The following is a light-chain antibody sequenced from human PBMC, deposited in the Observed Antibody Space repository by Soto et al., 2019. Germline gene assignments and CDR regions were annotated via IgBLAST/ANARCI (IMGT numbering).Light chain of an antibody. V-gene: IGKV1-5*01. CDR3: QDYSPYSWT. CDR2: DAS. Sequence: DIKMTQSPSTLSAYIGDRVTITCRASESIRTWLAWYQHKPGKAPKFLIYDASSLESGVPSRFSGSGSGTEFTLTISNLQPDDFATYFCQDYSPYSWTFGQGTKVDIK. J-gene: IGKJ1*01. CDR1: ESIRTW.